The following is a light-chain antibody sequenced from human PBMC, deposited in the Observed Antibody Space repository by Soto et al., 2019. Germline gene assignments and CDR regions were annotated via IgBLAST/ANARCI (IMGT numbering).Light chain of an antibody. J-gene: IGLJ1*01. Sequence: QSVLTPPPSASGSPGQSVAISCTGTSSDVGGYNYVSWYKQHPGKAPKLMIYEVNKRPSGVPDRLSGSKSGNTASLTVSGLQAEDEADYYCSSYAGSSNVFGTGTKVTVL. V-gene: IGLV2-8*01. CDR2: EVN. CDR3: SSYAGSSNV. CDR1: SSDVGGYNY.